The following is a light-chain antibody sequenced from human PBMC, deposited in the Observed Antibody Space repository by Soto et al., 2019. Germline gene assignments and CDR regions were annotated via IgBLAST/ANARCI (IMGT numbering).Light chain of an antibody. CDR2: DVT. CDR3: CSYAGSYTHV. J-gene: IGLJ1*01. CDR1: SSDVGGYNY. Sequence: QSALTQPRSVSGSPRQSVTISCTGTSSDVGGYNYVSWYQQHPGEAPKLIMYDVTKRPSGVPDRFSGSKSGNTASLTISGLQAEDEADYYCCSYAGSYTHVFGTGTKVTVL. V-gene: IGLV2-11*01.